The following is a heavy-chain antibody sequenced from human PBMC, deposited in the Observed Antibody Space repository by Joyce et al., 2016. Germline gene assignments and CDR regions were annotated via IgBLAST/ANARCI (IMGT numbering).Heavy chain of an antibody. D-gene: IGHD6-19*01. CDR1: VGPFRGFF. CDR3: ARSQWLAPLMY. V-gene: IGHV4-34*01. Sequence: QVQLQQWGAGLLKPSETLSLTCAVSVGPFRGFFWTWVRQPPGKGLEWIGDINNSGVTNDNPTLKTRVTFSVDTSKNQFSLKLTSLSAADTAVYYCARSQWLAPLMYWGQGTPVTVSS. J-gene: IGHJ4*02. CDR2: INNSGVT.